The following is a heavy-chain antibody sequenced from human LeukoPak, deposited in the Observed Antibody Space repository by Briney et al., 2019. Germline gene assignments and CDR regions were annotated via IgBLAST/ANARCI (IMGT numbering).Heavy chain of an antibody. V-gene: IGHV4-39*07. CDR2: IYYSGST. CDR3: ARDSSGYSSGWYGLRGYYYYMDV. CDR1: GGSISSSSYY. Sequence: SETLSLTCTVSGGSISSSSYYWGWIRQPPGKGLEWIGSIYYSGSTYYNPSLKSRVTISVDTSKNQFSLKLSSVTAADTAVYYCARDSSGYSSGWYGLRGYYYYMDVWGKGTTVTVSS. J-gene: IGHJ6*03. D-gene: IGHD6-19*01.